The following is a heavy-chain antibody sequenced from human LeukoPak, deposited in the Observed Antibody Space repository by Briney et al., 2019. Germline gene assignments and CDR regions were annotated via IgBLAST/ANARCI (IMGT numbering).Heavy chain of an antibody. D-gene: IGHD1-26*01. V-gene: IGHV3-30-3*01. CDR3: AHAPLEWELLLS. CDR1: GFTFSSYA. J-gene: IGHJ4*02. CDR2: ISYDGSNK. Sequence: GGSLRLSCAASGFTFSSYAMHWVRQAPGKGLEWVAVISYDGSNKYYADSVKGRFTISRDNSKNTLYLQMNSLRAEDTAVYYCAHAPLEWELLLSWGQGTLVTVSS.